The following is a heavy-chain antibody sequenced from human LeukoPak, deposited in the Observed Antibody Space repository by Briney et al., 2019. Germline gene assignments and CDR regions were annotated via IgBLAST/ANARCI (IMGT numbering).Heavy chain of an antibody. CDR3: ATDSRRGLYDAFDI. CDR2: IISSSSTT. J-gene: IGHJ3*02. CDR1: GFNLSSYE. V-gene: IGHV3-48*03. D-gene: IGHD3-22*01. Sequence: TGGSLRLSCTASGFNLSSYEVNWVRQAPGKGLEWLSYIISSSSTTYYADSVKGRFTISRDNAKNSVYLQMTSLRAEDTAVYYCATDSRRGLYDAFDIWGQGTMVTVSS.